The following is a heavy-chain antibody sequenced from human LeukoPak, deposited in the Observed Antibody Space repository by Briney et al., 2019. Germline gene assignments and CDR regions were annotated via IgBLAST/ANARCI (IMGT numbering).Heavy chain of an antibody. CDR2: IYYTGTT. V-gene: IGHV4-59*01. CDR3: ARGGWSLDF. D-gene: IGHD1-26*01. J-gene: IGHJ2*01. Sequence: SETLSLTCTVSVVSISGSYWIWLRQPPGKGLEWIGYIYYTGTTSYNPSLKSRVTISVDTSKNQFSLRLRSVTTADTAVYYCARGGWSLDFWGRGTLVTVSS. CDR1: VVSISGSY.